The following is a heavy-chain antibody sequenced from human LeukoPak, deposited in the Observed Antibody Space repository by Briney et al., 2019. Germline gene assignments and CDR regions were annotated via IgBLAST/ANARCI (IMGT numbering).Heavy chain of an antibody. CDR3: ARGFRWLEN. J-gene: IGHJ4*02. CDR2: ITTTGSPI. Sequence: GGSLRLSCAASGFTFSSYEMNWVRQAPGKGLEWISYITTTGSPIYYADSVRGRFTISRDNAKNSLYLQMDSLRAEDTAVYYCARGFRWLENWGQGTLVTVSS. D-gene: IGHD4-23*01. V-gene: IGHV3-48*03. CDR1: GFTFSSYE.